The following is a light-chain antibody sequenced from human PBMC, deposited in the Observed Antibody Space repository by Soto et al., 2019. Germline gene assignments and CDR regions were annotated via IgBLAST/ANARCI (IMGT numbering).Light chain of an antibody. Sequence: EIVLTQSPDTLSLSPGERATLSCRASQSVSSSYLAWYQQKPGQAPRLLIYGASSRATGIPDRFSGSGSGTDFTLTISRLEPDYFAVYYCQQYGSSRPGTCGQGTKVEIK. CDR3: QQYGSSRPGT. CDR2: GAS. CDR1: QSVSSSY. V-gene: IGKV3-20*01. J-gene: IGKJ1*01.